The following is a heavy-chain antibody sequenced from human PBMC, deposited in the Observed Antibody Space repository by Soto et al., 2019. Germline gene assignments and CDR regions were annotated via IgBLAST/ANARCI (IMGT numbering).Heavy chain of an antibody. CDR3: ARGNEWELLRVQFDY. CDR1: GLTFSDYY. D-gene: IGHD1-26*01. Sequence: PGGLLRLSRAASGLTFSDYYMSWVRQAPGKGLEWVSYISSSGSTIYYTDSVKGRFTISRDNAKNPLYLQMNSLRAEDTAVYYCARGNEWELLRVQFDYWGQGTLVTVSS. V-gene: IGHV3-11*01. J-gene: IGHJ4*02. CDR2: ISSSGSTI.